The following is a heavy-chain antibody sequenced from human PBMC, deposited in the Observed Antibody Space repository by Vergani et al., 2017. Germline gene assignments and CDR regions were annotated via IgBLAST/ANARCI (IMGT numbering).Heavy chain of an antibody. CDR2: LTASGSGI. CDR1: GFPFSDYG. D-gene: IGHD1-1*01. V-gene: IGHV3-NL1*01. J-gene: IGHJ4*02. Sequence: VQLVESGGGEVQPGRSLRLSCSAAGFPFSDYGVHWVRQAPGKGLEWVSGLTASGSGISYADSVRGRFTISRDNSKNTLYLQMNSLRAEDTAVYYCARDRGNWREPLDYWGQGTLVTVSS. CDR3: ARDRGNWREPLDY.